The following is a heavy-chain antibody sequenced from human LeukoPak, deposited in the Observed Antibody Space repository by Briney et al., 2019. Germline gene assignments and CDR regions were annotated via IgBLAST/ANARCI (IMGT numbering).Heavy chain of an antibody. Sequence: SETLSLTCTVSGGSISSYSWNWIRQPPGKGLEWIGYIYYSGSTHYNPSLKCRVTMSLDTSKNQFSLKLSSVTAADTAVYSCARTPSGYSYGYYPPFDYWGQGTLVTVSS. CDR1: GGSISSYS. J-gene: IGHJ4*02. V-gene: IGHV4-59*01. CDR3: ARTPSGYSYGYYPPFDY. D-gene: IGHD5-18*01. CDR2: IYYSGST.